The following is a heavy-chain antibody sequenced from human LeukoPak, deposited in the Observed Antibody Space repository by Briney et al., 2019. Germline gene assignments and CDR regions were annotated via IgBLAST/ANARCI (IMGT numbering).Heavy chain of an antibody. V-gene: IGHV3-48*01. J-gene: IGHJ6*03. Sequence: GGSLRLYCAASGFTFSSYSVNWVRQAPGKGLEWVSYISSSSSTIYYADSVKGRFTISRDNAKNSLYLQMNSLRAEDTAVYYCARDSSGWYFRDPYYMDVWGKGTTVTVSS. CDR3: ARDSSGWYFRDPYYMDV. CDR1: GFTFSSYS. CDR2: ISSSSSTI. D-gene: IGHD6-19*01.